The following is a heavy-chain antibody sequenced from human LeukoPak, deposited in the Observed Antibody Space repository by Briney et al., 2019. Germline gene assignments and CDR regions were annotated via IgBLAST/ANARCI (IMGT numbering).Heavy chain of an antibody. CDR1: GGSISSGGYC. CDR2: IYYSGST. CDR3: ARVPDYYGSGSYRKYFDY. Sequence: PSETLSLTCTVSGGSISSGGYCWSWIRQHPGKGLEWIGYIYYSGSTYYNPSLKSRVTISVDTSKNQFSLKLSSVTAADTAVYYCARVPDYYGSGSYRKYFDYWAREPWSPSPQ. V-gene: IGHV4-31*03. D-gene: IGHD3-10*01. J-gene: IGHJ4*02.